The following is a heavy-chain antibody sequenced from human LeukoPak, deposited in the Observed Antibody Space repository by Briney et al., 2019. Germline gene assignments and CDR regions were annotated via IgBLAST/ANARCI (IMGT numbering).Heavy chain of an antibody. CDR1: GFTFSRNG. J-gene: IGHJ2*01. CDR3: ARDLLYSGSYSWYFDL. D-gene: IGHD1-26*01. CDR2: IYYDGSNK. V-gene: IGHV3-33*01. Sequence: GRSLRLSCAASGFTFSRNGMHWVRLAPGKGLEWVALIYYDGSNKYYVDSVKGRFTISRDNSKNMVYLQMKSLRAEDTAVYYCARDLLYSGSYSWYFDLWGRGTPVTVSS.